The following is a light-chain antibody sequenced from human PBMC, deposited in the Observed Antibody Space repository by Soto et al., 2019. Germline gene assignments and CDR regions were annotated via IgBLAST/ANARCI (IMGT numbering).Light chain of an antibody. Sequence: SALTQPPSVSGSPGQSVTISCTGTSSDVGSYNRVSWYQQPPGTAPKVMIYDVSNRPSGVPDRLSGSKSGNTASLTISGLQAEDESDYYCSSYTSSSTYGFGTGTKVTVL. J-gene: IGLJ1*01. V-gene: IGLV2-18*02. CDR1: SSDVGSYNR. CDR3: SSYTSSSTYG. CDR2: DVS.